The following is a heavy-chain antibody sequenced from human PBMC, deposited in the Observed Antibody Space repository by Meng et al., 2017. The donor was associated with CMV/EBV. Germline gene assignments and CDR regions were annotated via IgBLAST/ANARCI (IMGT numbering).Heavy chain of an antibody. V-gene: IGHV3-30*02. CDR1: GFTFSSYG. CDR2: IRYDGSNK. CDR3: AKGTIFGVDLNYYGMDV. Sequence: GESLKISCAASGFTFSSYGMHWVRQAPGKGLEWVAFIRYDGSNKYYADSVKGRLTISRDNSKNTLYLQMNSLRAEDTAVYYCAKGTIFGVDLNYYGMDVWGQGTTVTVSS. J-gene: IGHJ6*02. D-gene: IGHD3-3*01.